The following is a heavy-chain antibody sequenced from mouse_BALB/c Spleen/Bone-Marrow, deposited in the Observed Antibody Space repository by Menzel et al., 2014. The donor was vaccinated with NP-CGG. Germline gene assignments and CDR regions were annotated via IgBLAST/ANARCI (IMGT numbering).Heavy chain of an antibody. V-gene: IGHV7-3*02. CDR3: ARDDYYAMDY. CDR2: IRNKANGYTT. Sequence: DVQLVESGGGLVQPGGSLRLSCATSGFTFTDYYMSWVRQPPGKALEWLGFIRNKANGYTTEYSASVKGRITISRDNSQSILYLQMNALRAEDSATYYCARDDYYAMDYWGQGTSVTVSS. J-gene: IGHJ4*01. CDR1: GFTFTDYY.